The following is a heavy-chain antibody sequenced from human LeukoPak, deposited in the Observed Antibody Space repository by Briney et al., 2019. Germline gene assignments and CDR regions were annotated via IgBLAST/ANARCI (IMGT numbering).Heavy chain of an antibody. D-gene: IGHD5-12*01. J-gene: IGHJ4*02. Sequence: KPSETLSLTCAVYGGSFSGYYWSWIRQPPGKGLEWIGEINHSGSTNYNPSLKSRVTISVDTSKNQFSLKLSSVTAADTAVYYCARGPRGYVFYWGQGTLVTVSS. CDR1: GGSFSGYY. V-gene: IGHV4-34*01. CDR3: ARGPRGYVFY. CDR2: INHSGST.